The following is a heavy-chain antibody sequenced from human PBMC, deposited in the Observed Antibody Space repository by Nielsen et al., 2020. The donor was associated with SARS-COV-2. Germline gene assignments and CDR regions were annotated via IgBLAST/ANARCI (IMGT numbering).Heavy chain of an antibody. Sequence: ASVKVSCKASGYTFTSYYMHWVRQAPGQGLEWMGWINPNSGGTNYAQKFQGRVTMTRDTSISTAYMELSRLRSDDTAVYYCARAITRLGYSGMDVWGQGTTVTVSS. V-gene: IGHV1-2*02. D-gene: IGHD6-13*01. CDR2: INPNSGGT. CDR1: GYTFTSYY. CDR3: ARAITRLGYSGMDV. J-gene: IGHJ6*02.